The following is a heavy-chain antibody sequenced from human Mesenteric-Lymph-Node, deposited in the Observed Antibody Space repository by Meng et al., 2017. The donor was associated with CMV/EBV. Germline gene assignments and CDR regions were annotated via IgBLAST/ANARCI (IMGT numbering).Heavy chain of an antibody. D-gene: IGHD3-22*01. J-gene: IGHJ6*02. Sequence: ASVKVSCKASGYTFTSYGISWVRQAPGQGLEWMGWISAYNGNTNHAQKLQGRVTMTTDTSTSTAYMELRSLRSDDTAVYYCARDHSGYPYYYYYYGMDVWGQGTTVTVSS. V-gene: IGHV1-18*01. CDR2: ISAYNGNT. CDR3: ARDHSGYPYYYYYYGMDV. CDR1: GYTFTSYG.